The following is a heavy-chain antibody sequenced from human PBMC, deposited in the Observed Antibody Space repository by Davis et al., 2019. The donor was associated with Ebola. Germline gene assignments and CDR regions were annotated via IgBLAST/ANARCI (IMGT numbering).Heavy chain of an antibody. J-gene: IGHJ6*02. CDR2: IIPIFGTA. V-gene: IGHV1-69*13. Sequence: SVTVSCKASGYTFTSYGISWVRQAPGQGLEWMGGIIPIFGTANYAQKFQGRVTITADESTSTAYMELSSLRSEDTAVYYCASSGVERLRVGYYYGMDVWGQGTTVTVSS. CDR3: ASSGVERLRVGYYYGMDV. CDR1: GYTFTSYG. D-gene: IGHD3-10*01.